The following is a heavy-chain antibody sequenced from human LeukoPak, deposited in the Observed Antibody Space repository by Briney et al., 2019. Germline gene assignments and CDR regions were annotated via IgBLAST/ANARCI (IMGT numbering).Heavy chain of an antibody. J-gene: IGHJ4*02. Sequence: GGSLRLSCAASGFTFSNNYMHWVRQAPGKGLVWVSRINTDGSSTNYADSVKGRFTISRDNAKNTLYLQMNSLGAEDTAVYYCARGYSYAHDYWGQGTLVTVSS. V-gene: IGHV3-74*01. CDR3: ARGYSYAHDY. CDR1: GFTFSNNY. D-gene: IGHD3-16*01. CDR2: INTDGSST.